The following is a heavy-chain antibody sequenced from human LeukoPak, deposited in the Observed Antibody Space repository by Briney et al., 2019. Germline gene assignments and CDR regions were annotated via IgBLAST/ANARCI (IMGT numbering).Heavy chain of an antibody. Sequence: PGGSLRLSCAVSGFTFSNYGMSWVRQAPGKGLEWVAAISGNTYYADSVKGRFIISRDKSKNTLYLQMNSLRAEDTAVYFCAKVLVYYFDYWGQGALVTVSS. J-gene: IGHJ4*02. CDR2: ISGNT. D-gene: IGHD6-6*01. CDR3: AKVLVYYFDY. CDR1: GFTFSNYG. V-gene: IGHV3-23*01.